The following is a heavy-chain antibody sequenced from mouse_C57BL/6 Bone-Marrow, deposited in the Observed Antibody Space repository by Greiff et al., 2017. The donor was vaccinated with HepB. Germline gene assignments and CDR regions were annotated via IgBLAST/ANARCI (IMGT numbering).Heavy chain of an antibody. CDR3: ASTNYYGSSYRYFDV. CDR1: GYTFTDYY. V-gene: IGHV1-76*01. Sequence: QVQLQQSGAELVRPGASVKLSCKASGYTFTDYYINWVKQRPGQGLEWIARIYPGSGNTYYNEKFKGKATLTAEKSSSTAYMQLSSLTSEDSAVYFCASTNYYGSSYRYFDVWGTGTTVTVSS. CDR2: IYPGSGNT. J-gene: IGHJ1*03. D-gene: IGHD1-1*01.